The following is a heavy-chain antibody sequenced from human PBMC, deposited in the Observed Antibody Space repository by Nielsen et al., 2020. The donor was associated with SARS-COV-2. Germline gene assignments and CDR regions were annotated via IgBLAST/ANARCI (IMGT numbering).Heavy chain of an antibody. J-gene: IGHJ4*02. V-gene: IGHV1-8*01. CDR2: MNPNSGNT. Sequence: ASVKVSCKASGYTFTSYDINWVRQATGQGLEWMGWMNPNSGNTGYAQKFQGRVTMTTDTSTSTAYMELRSLRSDDTAVYYCARGPGYGDHPRYWGQGTLVTVSS. CDR3: ARGPGYGDHPRY. CDR1: GYTFTSYD. D-gene: IGHD4-17*01.